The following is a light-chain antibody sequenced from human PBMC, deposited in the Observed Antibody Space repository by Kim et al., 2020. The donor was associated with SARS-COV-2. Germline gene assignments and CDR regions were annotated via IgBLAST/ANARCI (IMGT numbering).Light chain of an antibody. CDR2: GAS. V-gene: IGKV3-15*01. J-gene: IGKJ5*01. CDR3: QQYHHWPPIT. CDR1: QSVSSD. Sequence: SPGEKATLSCRASQSVSSDLAWYQQKPGQTPRLLIYGASTRATGIPARFSGSVSGTDFTLTITSLQSEDFAVYYCQQYHHWPPITFGQGTRLEIK.